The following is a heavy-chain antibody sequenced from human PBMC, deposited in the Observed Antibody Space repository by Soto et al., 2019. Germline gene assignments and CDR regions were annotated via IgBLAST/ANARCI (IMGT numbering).Heavy chain of an antibody. Sequence: PSDTLSLTCAVSGYSISNGHNWGWMRPPPGKGLEGSESTRHSGDTYYNPSLKSRVAISIDTSKNQVSLKLSAVTAADTARYYCATHFYCAYVVDWWGQGTLVTVSS. J-gene: IGHJ4*02. CDR1: GYSISNGHN. CDR3: ATHFYCAYVVDW. V-gene: IGHV4-38-2*01. CDR2: TRHSGDT. D-gene: IGHD5-12*01.